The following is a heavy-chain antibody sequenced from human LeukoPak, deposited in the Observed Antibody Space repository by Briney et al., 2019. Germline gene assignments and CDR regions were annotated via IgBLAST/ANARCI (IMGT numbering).Heavy chain of an antibody. Sequence: SETLSLTCTVSGDSISSSSYYWGWIRQPPGKGLEWIGSIYYSGSTYYNPSLKSRVTISVDTSKNQFSLKLSSVTAADTAVYYCARGGYYYDSSGTYRFDYWGQGTLVTVSS. D-gene: IGHD3-22*01. J-gene: IGHJ4*02. CDR2: IYYSGST. V-gene: IGHV4-39*07. CDR1: GDSISSSSYY. CDR3: ARGGYYYDSSGTYRFDY.